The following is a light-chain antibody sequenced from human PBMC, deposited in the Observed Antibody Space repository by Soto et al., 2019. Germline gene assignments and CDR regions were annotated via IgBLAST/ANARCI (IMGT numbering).Light chain of an antibody. J-gene: IGLJ1*01. CDR3: SSYANSVSYV. V-gene: IGLV2-8*01. CDR1: SSDVGYSNS. CDR2: DVS. Sequence: QSALTQPPSASGSPGQSVTISCTGTSSDVGYSNSVSWYQQHPGKAPKLMIYDVSERPSGVPDRFSGSKSGNTASLTVSGLQAEDEADYYCSSYANSVSYVFGTGTKLTV.